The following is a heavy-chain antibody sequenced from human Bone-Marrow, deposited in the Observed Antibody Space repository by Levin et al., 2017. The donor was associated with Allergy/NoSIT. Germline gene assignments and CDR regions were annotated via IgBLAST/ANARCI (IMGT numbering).Heavy chain of an antibody. Sequence: ESLKISCTVSGGSISSYYWSWIRQPPGKGLEWIGYIYYSGSTNYNPSLKSRVTISVDTSKNQFSLKLSSVTAADTAVYYCARSAGVVVPAARTDYYYYYYMDVWGKGTTVTVSS. V-gene: IGHV4-59*01. J-gene: IGHJ6*03. CDR1: GGSISSYY. D-gene: IGHD2-2*01. CDR3: ARSAGVVVPAARTDYYYYYYMDV. CDR2: IYYSGST.